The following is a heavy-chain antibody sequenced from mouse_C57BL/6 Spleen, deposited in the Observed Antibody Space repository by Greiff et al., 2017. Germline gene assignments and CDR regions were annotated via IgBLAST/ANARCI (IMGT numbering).Heavy chain of an antibody. D-gene: IGHD2-3*01. J-gene: IGHJ2*01. Sequence: EVKLMESGGGLVKPGGSLKLSCAASGFTFSSYAMSWVRQTPEKRLEWVATISDGGSSTYYPDYVKGRFTISRDNAKNNLYLQMSHLKSEDTAMYYCAREGPDGCIDYWGQGTTLTVSS. CDR1: GFTFSSYA. V-gene: IGHV5-4*01. CDR3: AREGPDGCIDY. CDR2: ISDGGSST.